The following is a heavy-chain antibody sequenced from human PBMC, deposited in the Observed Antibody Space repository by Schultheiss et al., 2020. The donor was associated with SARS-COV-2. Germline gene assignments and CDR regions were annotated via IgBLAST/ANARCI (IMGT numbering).Heavy chain of an antibody. Sequence: SQTLSLTCTVSGGSISSYYWSWIRQPPGKGLKWIGYIYYSGNTNYNPSLKSQVTISVHTSKNQFSLKLSSVTASDTAVYYCARGSYDFWSSYYYYYMDVWGKGSTVTVYS. V-gene: IGHV4-59*01. CDR1: GGSISSYY. CDR3: ARGSYDFWSSYYYYYMDV. CDR2: IYYSGNT. D-gene: IGHD3-3*01. J-gene: IGHJ6*03.